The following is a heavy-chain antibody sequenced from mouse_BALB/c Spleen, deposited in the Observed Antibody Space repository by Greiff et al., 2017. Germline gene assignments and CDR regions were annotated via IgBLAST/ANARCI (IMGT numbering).Heavy chain of an antibody. CDR2: ISCYNGAT. D-gene: IGHD2-14*01. Sequence: LVKTGASVKISCKASGYSFTGYYMHWVKQSHGKSLEWIGYISCYNGATSYNQKFKGKATFTVDTSSSTAYMQFNSLTSEDSAVYYCAILYRYEAWFAYWGQGTLVTVSA. CDR3: AILYRYEAWFAY. V-gene: IGHV1S34*01. CDR1: GYSFTGYY. J-gene: IGHJ3*01.